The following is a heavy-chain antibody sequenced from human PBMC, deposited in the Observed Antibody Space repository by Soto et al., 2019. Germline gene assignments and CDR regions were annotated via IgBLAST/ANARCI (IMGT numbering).Heavy chain of an antibody. D-gene: IGHD3-10*01. J-gene: IGHJ4*02. CDR3: ARGHYGFSTM. Sequence: SETLSLTCTVSGGSISSGGYYWSWIRQHPGKGLEWIGYIYYSGSTYYNPSLKSRVTISVDTSKNQFPLKLSSVTAADTAVYYCARGHYGFSTMWGQGTLVTVSS. CDR1: GGSISSGGYY. V-gene: IGHV4-31*03. CDR2: IYYSGST.